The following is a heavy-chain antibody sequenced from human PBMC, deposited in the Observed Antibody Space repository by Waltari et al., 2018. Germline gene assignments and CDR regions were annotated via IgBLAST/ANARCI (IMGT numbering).Heavy chain of an antibody. CDR2: ISSDGRST. D-gene: IGHD3-22*01. Sequence: EEQLVESGGGLAQPGESLRLSCAASGFTFSRYLMDWVRQAPGKGLVWVSRISSDGRSTTYADSVKGRFTISRDNAKNTLYVQMNRLRAEDTAVYYCARVATKTYSSPVPGRPYYYGMDVWGQGTTVTVSS. J-gene: IGHJ6*02. CDR1: GFTFSRYL. CDR3: ARVATKTYSSPVPGRPYYYGMDV. V-gene: IGHV3-74*01.